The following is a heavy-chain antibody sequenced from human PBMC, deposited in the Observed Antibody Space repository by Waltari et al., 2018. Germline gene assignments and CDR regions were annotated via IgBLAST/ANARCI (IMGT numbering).Heavy chain of an antibody. CDR2: INHSGST. CDR1: GGSFSGYY. CDR3: ARTNFWSGVHFDY. J-gene: IGHJ4*02. D-gene: IGHD3-3*01. V-gene: IGHV4-34*01. Sequence: QVQLQQWGAGLLKPSETLSLTCAVYGGSFSGYYWSWIRQPPGKGLEWIGEINHSGSTNYNPSLKSRVTISVDTSKNQFSLKLSSVTAADTAVYYCARTNFWSGVHFDYWGQGTLVTVYS.